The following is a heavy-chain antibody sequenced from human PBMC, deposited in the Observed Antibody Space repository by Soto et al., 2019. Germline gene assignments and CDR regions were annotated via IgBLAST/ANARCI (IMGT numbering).Heavy chain of an antibody. CDR2: ISYDGSNK. D-gene: IGHD3-3*01. CDR3: ARGLAGITIFGVVIISDYYYGMDV. CDR1: GFTFSSYA. J-gene: IGHJ6*02. Sequence: PGGSLRLSCAASGFTFSSYAMHWVRQAPGKGLEWVAVISYDGSNKYYADSVKGRFTISRDNSKNTLYLQMNSLRAEDTAVYYCARGLAGITIFGVVIISDYYYGMDVWGQGTTVTVSS. V-gene: IGHV3-30-3*01.